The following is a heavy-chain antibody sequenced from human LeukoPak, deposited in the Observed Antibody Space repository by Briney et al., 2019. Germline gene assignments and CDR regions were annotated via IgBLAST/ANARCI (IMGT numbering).Heavy chain of an antibody. D-gene: IGHD3-22*01. CDR2: IYHSGGT. CDR1: GGSISSSNW. V-gene: IGHV4-4*02. CDR3: ARLRRGYYDSSGYDDY. Sequence: PSETLSLTCAVSGGSISSSNWWSWVRQPPGKGLEWIGEIYHSGGTNYNPSLESRVTISVDKSKNQFSLKLSSVTAADTAVYYCARLRRGYYDSSGYDDYWGQGTLVTVSS. J-gene: IGHJ4*02.